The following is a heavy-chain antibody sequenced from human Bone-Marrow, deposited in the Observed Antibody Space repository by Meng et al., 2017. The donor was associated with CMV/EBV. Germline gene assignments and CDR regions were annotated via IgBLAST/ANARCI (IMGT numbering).Heavy chain of an antibody. Sequence: GESLKISCAASGFTFGTFPMNWVRQAPGKGLDWISYISSTSSTIYYADSVKGRFTISRENAKNSLYLQMNSLRAGDTAVYYCARDVSMDVWGQGTTVTVSS. CDR2: ISSTSSTI. D-gene: IGHD5/OR15-5a*01. V-gene: IGHV3-48*01. CDR1: GFTFGTFP. J-gene: IGHJ6*02. CDR3: ARDVSMDV.